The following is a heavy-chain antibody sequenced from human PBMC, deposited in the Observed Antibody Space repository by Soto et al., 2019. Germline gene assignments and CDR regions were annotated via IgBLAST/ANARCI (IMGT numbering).Heavy chain of an antibody. Sequence: QVQLVESGGGLVKPGGSLRLSCAASGFTFSDYYMSWIRQAPGKGLEWVSYISSSGSYTNYADSVKGRFTISRDNANNSLDLQMNSLRAEDTAVYYCERGSGYYDQYGVDVWGQGTTVTVSS. CDR3: ERGSGYYDQYGVDV. V-gene: IGHV3-11*06. CDR2: ISSSGSYT. CDR1: GFTFSDYY. J-gene: IGHJ6*02. D-gene: IGHD3-3*01.